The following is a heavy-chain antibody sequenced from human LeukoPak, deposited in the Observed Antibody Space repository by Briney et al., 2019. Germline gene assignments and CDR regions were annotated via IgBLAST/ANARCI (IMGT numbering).Heavy chain of an antibody. V-gene: IGHV3-30-3*01. CDR2: ISYDGSNK. CDR3: ARDERDFDY. Sequence: GGSLRLSCAASGFTFSSYAMHWVRQAPGKGLEWVAVISYDGSNKYYADSVKGRFTISRDNSKNTLYLQMNSLRAEDTAVYYCARDERDFDYWGQGTLVTVSS. J-gene: IGHJ4*02. CDR1: GFTFSSYA.